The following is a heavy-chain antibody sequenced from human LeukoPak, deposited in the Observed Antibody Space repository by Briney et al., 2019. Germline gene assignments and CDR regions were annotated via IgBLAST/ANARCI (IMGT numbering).Heavy chain of an antibody. Sequence: EASVKVSCKASGYTFTSYDINWVRQATGQGLEWMGWMNPNSGNTGYAQKFQGRVTITRNTSISTAYMELSSLRSEDTAVYYCARGARGYDRGIVDYWGQGTLVTVSS. CDR2: MNPNSGNT. D-gene: IGHD5-12*01. CDR1: GYTFTSYD. CDR3: ARGARGYDRGIVDY. J-gene: IGHJ4*02. V-gene: IGHV1-8*03.